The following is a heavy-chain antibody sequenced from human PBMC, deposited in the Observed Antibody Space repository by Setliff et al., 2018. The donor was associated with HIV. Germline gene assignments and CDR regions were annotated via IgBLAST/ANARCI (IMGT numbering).Heavy chain of an antibody. CDR2: IIPRIGTA. D-gene: IGHD3-22*01. CDR3: ACDSTYYYDNSDYSHAFNV. V-gene: IGHV1-69*13. CDR1: GGTLSDYA. J-gene: IGHJ3*01. Sequence: SVKVSCKASGGTLSDYAIMWVRQARGQGLEWMGGIIPRIGTANYAQKFQGRVTITADESTSTAYLELSSLRSEDTALFFCACDSTYYYDNSDYSHAFNVWGQGTLVTVSS.